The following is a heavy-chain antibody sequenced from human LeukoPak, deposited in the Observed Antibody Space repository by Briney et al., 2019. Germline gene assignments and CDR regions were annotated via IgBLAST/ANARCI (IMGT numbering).Heavy chain of an antibody. CDR3: ARAHKDAFDI. CDR2: ITSSGSAI. CDR1: GFTFSDYY. Sequence: KPGGSLRLSCAASGFTFSDYYMGWIRQAPGNGLEWVAYITSSGSAIYHADSVKGRFTISRDNAKNSLYLQMNTLRAEDTAVYYCARAHKDAFDIWGQGIMVTVSS. J-gene: IGHJ3*02. V-gene: IGHV3-11*04.